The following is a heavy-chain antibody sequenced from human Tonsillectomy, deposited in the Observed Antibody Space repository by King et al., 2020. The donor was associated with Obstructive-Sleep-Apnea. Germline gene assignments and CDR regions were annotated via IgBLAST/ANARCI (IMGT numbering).Heavy chain of an antibody. D-gene: IGHD6-13*01. CDR3: ARRMISSSWNYDAFDI. CDR2: IYYSGST. CDR1: RGSISGYY. Sequence: QLQESGPGLVKPSEALSLTCTVSRGSISGYYWSWIRPSPGRGLEWIGYIYYSGSTNYNPSLQSRVTISVDTSKNQFSLKLSSVTAADTAVYYCARRMISSSWNYDAFDIWGQGTMVTVSS. V-gene: IGHV4-59*08. J-gene: IGHJ3*02.